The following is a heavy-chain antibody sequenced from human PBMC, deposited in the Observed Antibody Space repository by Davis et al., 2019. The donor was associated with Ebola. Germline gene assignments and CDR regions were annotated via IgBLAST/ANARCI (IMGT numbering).Heavy chain of an antibody. J-gene: IGHJ3*02. V-gene: IGHV4-39*01. D-gene: IGHD4-17*01. Sequence: SETLSLTCAVSGASITSSSFYWVWIRQSPGKGLEWIGSFCFTRDTRYNPSLKSRGTISVDTSRNQFSLKLSSVSAADTAVYYCARVGHGDKGLGAFDIWGQGTMVTVSS. CDR3: ARVGHGDKGLGAFDI. CDR2: FCFTRDT. CDR1: GASITSSSFY.